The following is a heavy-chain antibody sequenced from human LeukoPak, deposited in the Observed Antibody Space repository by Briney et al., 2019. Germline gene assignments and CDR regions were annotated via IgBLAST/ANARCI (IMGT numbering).Heavy chain of an antibody. J-gene: IGHJ3*02. V-gene: IGHV1-2*02. CDR2: INPKSGGT. D-gene: IGHD5-18*01. CDR3: GRSWIQLWSGFDAFDI. Sequence: GASVKVSCKASGYTFTDYYIHWVRQAPGQGLEWMGWINPKSGGTNYAQRYRGRVTMTWDTSISTAYMELSRLRSDDTAVYYYGRSWIQLWSGFDAFDIWGQGTMVTVSS. CDR1: GYTFTDYY.